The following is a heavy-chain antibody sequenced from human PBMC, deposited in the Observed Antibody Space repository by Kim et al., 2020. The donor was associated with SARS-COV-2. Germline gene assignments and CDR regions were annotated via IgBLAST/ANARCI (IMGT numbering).Heavy chain of an antibody. CDR3: SKDTFGPEDY. CDR1: GFSVSSYW. V-gene: IGHV3-74*01. D-gene: IGHD3-3*01. Sequence: GGSLRLSCAVSGFSVSSYWMHWVRQPPGKGLEWVSRINEDGSTTNHADSVKGRFTISRDSAKNTLLLQMNSLRVEDTAVYYCSKDTFGPEDYWGQGILVTVSS. CDR2: INEDGSTT. J-gene: IGHJ4*02.